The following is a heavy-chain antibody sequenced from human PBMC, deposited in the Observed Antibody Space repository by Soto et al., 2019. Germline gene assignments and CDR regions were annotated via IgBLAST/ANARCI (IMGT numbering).Heavy chain of an antibody. CDR3: ARDLTVAGATNYYYYGMDV. D-gene: IGHD6-19*01. Sequence: GGSLRLSCAASGFTFSSYSMNWVRQAPGKGLEWVSSISSSSSYIYYADSVKGRFTISRDNAKNSLYLQMNSLRAEDTAVYYCARDLTVAGATNYYYYGMDVWGQGTTVTVSS. J-gene: IGHJ6*02. V-gene: IGHV3-21*01. CDR1: GFTFSSYS. CDR2: ISSSSSYI.